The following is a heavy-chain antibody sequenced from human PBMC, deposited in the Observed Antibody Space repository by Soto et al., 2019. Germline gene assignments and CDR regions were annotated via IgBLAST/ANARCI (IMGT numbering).Heavy chain of an antibody. D-gene: IGHD3-3*01. V-gene: IGHV4-34*01. CDR1: GGSFSGYY. J-gene: IGHJ4*02. CDR3: ARRVGYDFWSGYPTRFDY. Sequence: NPSETLSLTCAVYGGSFSGYYWSWIRQPPGKGLEWIGEINHSGSTNYNPSLKSRVTISVDTSKNQFSLKLSSVTAADTAVYYCARRVGYDFWSGYPTRFDYWGQGTLVTVSS. CDR2: INHSGST.